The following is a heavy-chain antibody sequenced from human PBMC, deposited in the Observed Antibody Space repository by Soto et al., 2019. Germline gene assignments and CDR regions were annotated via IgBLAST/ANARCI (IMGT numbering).Heavy chain of an antibody. V-gene: IGHV1-3*01. CDR1: GYTKTNNA. CDR2: INAGNANT. J-gene: IGHJ4*02. CDR3: ARDPSNTSGNKLYLDY. D-gene: IGHD2-2*01. Sequence: GTSVKLSCKDSGYTKTNNAIHWVRQAPEHRLEWMGWINAGNANTNYAQKVQGRVSMTTDTSTSTAYMELRSLTSEDTAVYYCARDPSNTSGNKLYLDYWGQGTPVTVSS.